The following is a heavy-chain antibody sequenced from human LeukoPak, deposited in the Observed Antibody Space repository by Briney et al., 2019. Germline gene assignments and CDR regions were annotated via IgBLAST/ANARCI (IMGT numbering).Heavy chain of an antibody. CDR3: ARDAGAGWELLGRNDY. J-gene: IGHJ4*02. D-gene: IGHD1-26*01. V-gene: IGHV3-21*01. CDR1: GFTFSSYN. Sequence: GGSLRLSCAASGFTFSSYNMNWVRQAPGKGLEWVSSISSSSSYIYYTDSVKGRSTISRDNAKNSLYLQMNSPRAEDTAMYYCARDAGAGWELLGRNDYWGQGTLVTVSS. CDR2: ISSSSSYI.